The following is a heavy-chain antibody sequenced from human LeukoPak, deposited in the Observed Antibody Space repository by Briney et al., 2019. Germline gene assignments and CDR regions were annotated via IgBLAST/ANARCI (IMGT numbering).Heavy chain of an antibody. J-gene: IGHJ4*02. CDR1: GGSISGYY. D-gene: IGHD5-18*01. Sequence: PSETLSLTCTVSGGSISGYYWSWIRQPPGKGLEWIGYIYNSGSTNYNPSLKSRVTISLDTSRNQFSLRLSSVIAADTAVYYCARAWYSHGTFDHWCQGTLVTVSS. CDR3: ARAWYSHGTFDH. CDR2: IYNSGST. V-gene: IGHV4-59*01.